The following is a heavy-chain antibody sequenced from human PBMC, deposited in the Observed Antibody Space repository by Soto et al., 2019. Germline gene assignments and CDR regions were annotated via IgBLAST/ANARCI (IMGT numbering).Heavy chain of an antibody. CDR3: ASFSSTSWGTYYYYGMDV. CDR2: IYYSGST. Sequence: TLSAAGPVSGASIRSGGYYASWIRQHPGKGLEWIGYIYYSGSTYYNPSLKSRVTISVDTSKNQFSLKLSYVTAADTAVYYCASFSSTSWGTYYYYGMDVWGQGTPVTVS. J-gene: IGHJ6*02. D-gene: IGHD2-2*01. CDR1: GASIRSGGYY. V-gene: IGHV4-31*03.